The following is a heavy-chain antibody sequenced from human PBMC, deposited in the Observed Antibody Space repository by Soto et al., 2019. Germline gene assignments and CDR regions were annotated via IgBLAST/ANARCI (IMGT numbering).Heavy chain of an antibody. V-gene: IGHV3-23*01. CDR1: GFTFTNYA. CDR3: AKDRDDYRNYVFDY. Sequence: EVQLLESGGGLVQPGGSLRLSCAASGFTFTNYAMTWVRQAPGKGLEWVSISSGSGSGGSTNYADSVKGRFTISRDNSKNTLYLQMNSLRVEDPAVYYCAKDRDDYRNYVFDYWGQGTLVTVSS. D-gene: IGHD4-4*01. J-gene: IGHJ4*02. CDR2: SSGSGSGGST.